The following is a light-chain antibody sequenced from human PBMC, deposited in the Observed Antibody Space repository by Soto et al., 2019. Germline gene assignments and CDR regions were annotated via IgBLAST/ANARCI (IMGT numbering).Light chain of an antibody. Sequence: DIQMTQSPSSLSASVGDRVTITCRAGQSISSYLNWYQQKPGKAPKLLIYAASSLQSGVPSRFSGSGSGTDFTLTISSLQPEDFATYYCQQSYTTLLPFGGGTKADIK. J-gene: IGKJ4*01. CDR1: QSISSY. CDR2: AAS. V-gene: IGKV1-39*01. CDR3: QQSYTTLLP.